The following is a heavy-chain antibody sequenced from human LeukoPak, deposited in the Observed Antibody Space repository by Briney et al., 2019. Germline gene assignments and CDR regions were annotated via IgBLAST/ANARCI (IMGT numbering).Heavy chain of an antibody. Sequence: ASVKVSCKASGYTFTSYYMHWVRQAPGQGLEWMGIINPSGGSTSYAQKFQGRVTMTRDMSTSTVYMELSSLRSEDTAVYYCARDRRILGSGDVWAKGPRSPSPQ. D-gene: IGHD3-10*01. J-gene: IGHJ6*04. CDR2: INPSGGST. CDR1: GYTFTSYY. CDR3: ARDRRILGSGDV. V-gene: IGHV1-46*01.